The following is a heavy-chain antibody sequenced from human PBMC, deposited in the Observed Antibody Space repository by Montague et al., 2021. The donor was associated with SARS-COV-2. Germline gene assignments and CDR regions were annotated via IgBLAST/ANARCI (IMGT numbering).Heavy chain of an antibody. Sequence: CAISGDSVARNRGAWGWIRHAPSTGLEWLGSTYYRSKWYSDYAPSVRGRLTVNPDASKNEFSLELNYVTTEDTAVYYCVRYSGWFYFDFWGQGTLVTVSS. D-gene: IGHD6-19*01. CDR3: VRYSGWFYFDF. J-gene: IGHJ4*02. V-gene: IGHV6-1*01. CDR1: GDSVARNRGA. CDR2: TYYRSKWYS.